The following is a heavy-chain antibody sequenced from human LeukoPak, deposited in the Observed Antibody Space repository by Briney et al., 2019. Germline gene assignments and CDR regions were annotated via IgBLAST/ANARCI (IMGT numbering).Heavy chain of an antibody. J-gene: IGHJ4*02. Sequence: ASVKVSCKASGYTFTSYGISWVRQAPGQGLEWMGWINNYNNNTNYVQKFQGRVTMTTDTSTNTAYMELRSLRSDDTAVYYCARGSYSPDYWGQGTLVTVSS. CDR1: GYTFTSYG. D-gene: IGHD2-21*01. V-gene: IGHV1-18*01. CDR3: ARGSYSPDY. CDR2: INNYNNNT.